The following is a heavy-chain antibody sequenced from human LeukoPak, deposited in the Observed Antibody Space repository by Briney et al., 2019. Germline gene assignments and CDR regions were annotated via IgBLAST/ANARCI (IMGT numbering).Heavy chain of an antibody. CDR1: GFTFSSYA. D-gene: IGHD3-22*01. CDR2: ISGSGGST. J-gene: IGHJ4*02. V-gene: IGHV3-23*01. CDR3: AKEFYDTYDSTSFDY. Sequence: PGRSLRLSCAASGFTFSSYAMSWVRQAPGKGLEWVSAISGSGGSTYYADSVKGRFTISRDNSKNTLYLQMYSLRAEDTAVYYCAKEFYDTYDSTSFDYWGQGTLVTVSS.